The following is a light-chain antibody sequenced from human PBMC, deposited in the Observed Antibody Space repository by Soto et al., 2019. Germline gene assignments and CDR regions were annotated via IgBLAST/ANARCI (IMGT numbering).Light chain of an antibody. CDR1: QTISSW. CDR2: KAS. V-gene: IGKV1-5*03. Sequence: DIQRARASFTLSGSAGDRVTITCRASQTISSWLAWYQQKPGKAPKLLIYKASTLKSGVPSRFSGSGSGTEFTLTISSLQPDDFATYYCQHYNSYSEAFGQGTKVDIK. J-gene: IGKJ1*01. CDR3: QHYNSYSEA.